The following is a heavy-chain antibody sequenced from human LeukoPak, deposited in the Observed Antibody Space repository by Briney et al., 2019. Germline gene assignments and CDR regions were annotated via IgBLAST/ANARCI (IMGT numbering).Heavy chain of an antibody. V-gene: IGHV4-39*07. D-gene: IGHD5-18*01. CDR1: GGSISSSSYY. J-gene: IGHJ4*02. CDR3: ARGVTAMVYFDY. Sequence: SETLSLTCTVSGGSISSSSYYWGWIRQPPGKGLEWIGSIYYSGSTYYNPSLKSRVTISVDTSKNQFSLKLSSVTAADTAVYYCARGVTAMVYFDYWGQGTLVTVSS. CDR2: IYYSGST.